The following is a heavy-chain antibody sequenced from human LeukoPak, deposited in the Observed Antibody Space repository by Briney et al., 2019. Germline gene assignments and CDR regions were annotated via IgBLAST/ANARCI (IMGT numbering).Heavy chain of an antibody. Sequence: ASVKVSCKASEYTFTGYYIHWVRQAPGQGLEWMGWIDPNTGDSNYVQKFQGRVTMTRDTSISTAYMELSRLRSDDTAVYYCARRSSSSPAVYYFDYWGQGTLVTVSS. V-gene: IGHV1-2*02. D-gene: IGHD6-6*01. CDR2: IDPNTGDS. CDR3: ARRSSSSPAVYYFDY. CDR1: EYTFTGYY. J-gene: IGHJ4*02.